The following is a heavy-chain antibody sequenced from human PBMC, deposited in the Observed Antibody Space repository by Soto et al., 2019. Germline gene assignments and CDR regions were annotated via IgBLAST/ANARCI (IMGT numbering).Heavy chain of an antibody. CDR2: IFSSGST. D-gene: IGHD2-21*02. CDR1: GGSLTNYS. Sequence: SETLSLTWIVSGGSLTNYSWVWIRQPAGKGLEWIGRIFSSGSTNYNPSLKCRITMSLDTSKNQFFLKLNSATATDPAVYFCARDQGVVVTADNWFDPWGQGILVTVSS. V-gene: IGHV4-4*07. J-gene: IGHJ5*02. CDR3: ARDQGVVVTADNWFDP.